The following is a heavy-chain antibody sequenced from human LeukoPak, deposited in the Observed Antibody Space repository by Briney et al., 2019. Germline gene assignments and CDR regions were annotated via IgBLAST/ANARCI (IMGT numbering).Heavy chain of an antibody. Sequence: GGSLRLSCAASGFTVSSYWMSWVRQAPGKGLEWVANIKQGGSEKYYVYAVKGRITISRDNAKNSLHLQMNSLGAEDTAVYYCARGIVVVPAAMPPYFDYWGQGTLVTVSS. J-gene: IGHJ4*02. D-gene: IGHD2-2*01. CDR3: ARGIVVVPAAMPPYFDY. CDR1: GFTVSSYW. CDR2: IKQGGSEK. V-gene: IGHV3-7*01.